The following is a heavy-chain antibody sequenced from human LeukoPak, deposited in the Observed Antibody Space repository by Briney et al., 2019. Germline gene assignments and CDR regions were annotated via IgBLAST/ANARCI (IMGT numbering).Heavy chain of an antibody. Sequence: GGSLRLSCAASGFTVSSNYMSWVRQAPGKGLEWVSVIYSGGSTYYADSVKGRFTISRDNSKKTLYLQMNSLRAEDTAVYYCARWRLRSGDAFDIWGQGTMVTVSS. CDR3: ARWRLRSGDAFDI. D-gene: IGHD3-10*01. CDR2: IYSGGST. CDR1: GFTVSSNY. J-gene: IGHJ3*02. V-gene: IGHV3-53*01.